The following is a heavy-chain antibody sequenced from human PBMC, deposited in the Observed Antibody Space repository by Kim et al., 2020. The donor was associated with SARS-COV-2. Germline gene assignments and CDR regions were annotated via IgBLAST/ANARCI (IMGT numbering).Heavy chain of an antibody. CDR3: ARDRCGARYYYMDV. J-gene: IGHJ6*03. V-gene: IGHV3-33*01. CDR1: GFTFSSYG. Sequence: GGSLRLSCAASGFTFSSYGMHWVRQAPGKGLEWVAVIWYDGSNKYYADSVKGRFTISRDNSKNTLYLQMNSLRAEDTAVYYCARDRCGARYYYMDVWGKGTTVTVSS. D-gene: IGHD2-15*01. CDR2: IWYDGSNK.